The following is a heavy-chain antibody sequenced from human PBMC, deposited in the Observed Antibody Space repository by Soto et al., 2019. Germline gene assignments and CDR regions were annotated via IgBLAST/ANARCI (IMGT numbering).Heavy chain of an antibody. CDR1: GGTFSSYA. J-gene: IGHJ5*02. V-gene: IGHV1-69*01. D-gene: IGHD3-10*01. Sequence: QVPLVQSGAEVKKPGSSVTVSCKASGGTFSSYAINWVRQAPGQGLEWMGGIIPMYGPAKYAQRFQGRVTTTADESTTPLYRELTTLSSQATAGYYCARVTSRVRGVIDSWFDPWGHGTLVTVSS. CDR2: IIPMYGPA. CDR3: ARVTSRVRGVIDSWFDP.